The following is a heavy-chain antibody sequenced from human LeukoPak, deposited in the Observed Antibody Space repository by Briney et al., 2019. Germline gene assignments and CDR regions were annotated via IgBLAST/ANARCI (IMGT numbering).Heavy chain of an antibody. V-gene: IGHV1-2*02. CDR1: GYTFTGYY. Sequence: GASVKVSCKASGYTFTGYYMHWVRQAPGQGLEWMGWINPNSGGTNYAQKFQGRVTMTRDTSISTAYMELSRLRSDDTAVYYRARERWQQYYYDSSGPDEGAFDIWGQGTMVTVSS. D-gene: IGHD3-22*01. CDR2: INPNSGGT. CDR3: ARERWQQYYYDSSGPDEGAFDI. J-gene: IGHJ3*02.